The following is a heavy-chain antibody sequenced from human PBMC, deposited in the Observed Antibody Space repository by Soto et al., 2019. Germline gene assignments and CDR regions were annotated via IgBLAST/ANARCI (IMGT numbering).Heavy chain of an antibody. CDR2: IIPIFGTA. V-gene: IGHV1-69*13. J-gene: IGHJ6*02. CDR3: ARPIAVAASYYYGMDV. D-gene: IGHD6-19*01. CDR1: GGTFSSYA. Sequence: SVKVSCKASGGTFSSYAISWVRQAPGQGLEWMGGIIPIFGTANYAQKFQGRVTITADESTSTAYMELSSLRSEGTAVYYCARPIAVAASYYYGMDVWGQGTTVTVSS.